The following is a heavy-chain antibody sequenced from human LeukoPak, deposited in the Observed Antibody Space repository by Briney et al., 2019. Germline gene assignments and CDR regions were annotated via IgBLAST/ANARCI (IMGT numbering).Heavy chain of an antibody. CDR3: AREGAMVRGVIWYYGKDV. D-gene: IGHD3-10*01. J-gene: IGHJ6*02. Sequence: GASVKVSCKASGYTFTSYGISWVRQAPGQGLEWMGWISAYNGNTNYAQKLQGRVTMTTDTSTSTAYMELRSLRSDDTAVYYCAREGAMVRGVIWYYGKDVWGQGTTVTVSS. V-gene: IGHV1-18*01. CDR2: ISAYNGNT. CDR1: GYTFTSYG.